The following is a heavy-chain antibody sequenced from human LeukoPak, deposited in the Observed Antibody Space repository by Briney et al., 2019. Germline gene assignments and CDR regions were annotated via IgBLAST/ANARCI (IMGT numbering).Heavy chain of an antibody. Sequence: ASVKVSCKAPGYTFTSYGISWVRQAPGQGLEWMGWISAYNGNTNYAQKLQGRVTMTTDTSTSTAYMELRSLRSDDTAVYYCARVRYYYGSGSRYNWFDPWGQGTLVTVSS. J-gene: IGHJ5*02. D-gene: IGHD3-10*01. CDR2: ISAYNGNT. CDR3: ARVRYYYGSGSRYNWFDP. CDR1: GYTFTSYG. V-gene: IGHV1-18*01.